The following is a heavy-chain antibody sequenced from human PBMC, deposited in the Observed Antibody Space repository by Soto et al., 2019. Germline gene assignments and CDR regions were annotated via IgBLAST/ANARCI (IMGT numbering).Heavy chain of an antibody. CDR2: ISESGHHT. Sequence: DVQLLESGGGLVEPGGSLTLSCAASGFPSSTYALNWVRQAPGKGPEWVSTISESGHHTHYADSVKGRFTISRDKYKNTLSLQMNSLRVDDTAIYYCTKSDGCGGGACYTGTYYYFDVWGRGTLVTVSS. CDR3: TKSDGCGGGACYTGTYYYFDV. J-gene: IGHJ2*01. CDR1: GFPSSTYA. V-gene: IGHV3-23*01. D-gene: IGHD3-16*02.